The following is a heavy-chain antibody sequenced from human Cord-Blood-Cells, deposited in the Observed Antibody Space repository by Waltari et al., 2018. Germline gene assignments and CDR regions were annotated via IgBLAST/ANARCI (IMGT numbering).Heavy chain of an antibody. D-gene: IGHD6-6*01. CDR1: GGTFSSYA. V-gene: IGHV1-69*06. CDR2: SIAICGTA. CDR3: AREMSRSSSSWFDP. Sequence: QVQLVQSGAEVKKPGSSVKVSCKASGGTFSSYAISWVRQAPGQGLEWMGGSIAICGTANNAQKFQGRVTMTAEKSTSTAYMELSSLRSEDTAVYYCAREMSRSSSSWFDPWGQGTLVTVSS. J-gene: IGHJ5*02.